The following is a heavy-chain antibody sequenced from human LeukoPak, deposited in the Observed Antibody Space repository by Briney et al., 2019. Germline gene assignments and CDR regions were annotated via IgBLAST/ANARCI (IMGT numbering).Heavy chain of an antibody. V-gene: IGHV3-9*01. Sequence: GGSLRLSCAASGFTFDDYAMHWVRQAPGKGLEWVSGISWNGGSIGYADSVKGRFTISRDNAKNSLYLQMNSLRAEDTALYYCAKDDTGYSSSNFDYWGQGTLVTVSS. CDR1: GFTFDDYA. D-gene: IGHD6-13*01. CDR2: ISWNGGSI. J-gene: IGHJ4*02. CDR3: AKDDTGYSSSNFDY.